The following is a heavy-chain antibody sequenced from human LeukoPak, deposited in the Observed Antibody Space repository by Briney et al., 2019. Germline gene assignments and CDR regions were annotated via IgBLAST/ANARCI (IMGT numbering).Heavy chain of an antibody. V-gene: IGHV4-39*01. CDR1: GGSISSSSYY. J-gene: IGHJ3*02. Sequence: SETLSLTCTVSGGSISSSSYYWGWIRQPPGKGLEWIGSIYYSGSTYYNPSLKSRVTISVDTSKNQFSLKLNSVTAADTAVYYCATPYSGGYHGLDIWGQGTMVTVSS. CDR2: IYYSGST. D-gene: IGHD1-26*01. CDR3: ATPYSGGYHGLDI.